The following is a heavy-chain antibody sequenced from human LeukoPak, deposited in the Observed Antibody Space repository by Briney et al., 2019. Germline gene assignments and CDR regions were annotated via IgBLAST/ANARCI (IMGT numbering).Heavy chain of an antibody. CDR1: GGSISSSSYY. CDR2: IYYSGST. D-gene: IGHD1-26*01. V-gene: IGHV4-39*07. Sequence: SETLSLTCTVSGGSISSSSYYWGWIRQPPGKGLEWIGSIYYSGSTYYNLSLKSRVTISVDTSKNQFSLKLSSVTAADTAVYYCARGATRSGAFDIWGQGTMVTVSS. J-gene: IGHJ3*02. CDR3: ARGATRSGAFDI.